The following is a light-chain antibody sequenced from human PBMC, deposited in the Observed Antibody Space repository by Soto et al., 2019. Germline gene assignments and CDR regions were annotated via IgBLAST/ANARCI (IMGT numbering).Light chain of an antibody. CDR1: QDIINY. V-gene: IGKV1-33*01. Sequence: DVQMTQSPSSLSASVGDRVTITCQASQDIINYLNWYQQKPGKAPKLLIYDASNLETGVPSRFSGSGSGTDFTFTISSLQPEDIATYYCQQYDNPITFGQGTRLEI. CDR2: DAS. CDR3: QQYDNPIT. J-gene: IGKJ5*01.